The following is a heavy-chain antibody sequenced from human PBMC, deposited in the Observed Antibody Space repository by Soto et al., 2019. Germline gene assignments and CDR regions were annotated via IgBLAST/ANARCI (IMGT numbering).Heavy chain of an antibody. CDR1: GYTFTSYG. CDR3: ARAKRGGNIAAAGTAGDY. J-gene: IGHJ4*02. Sequence: QVQLVQSGAEVKKPGASVKVSCKASGYTFTSYGISWVRQAPGQGLEWMGWISAYNGNTNYAQKPQGGVTMTTSTSTSTAYMEVGSLRSDDTAVYYWARAKRGGNIAAAGTAGDYWGQGTLVTVSS. D-gene: IGHD6-13*01. CDR2: ISAYNGNT. V-gene: IGHV1-18*04.